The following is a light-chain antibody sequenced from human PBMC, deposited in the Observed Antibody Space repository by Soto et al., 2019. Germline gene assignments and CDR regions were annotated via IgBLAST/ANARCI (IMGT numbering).Light chain of an antibody. CDR2: EVS. CDR1: SGDVGAYNY. V-gene: IGLV2-14*01. J-gene: IGLJ2*01. CDR3: SSYTSSNTLV. Sequence: QSALTQPASVSGSPGQSITISCTGTSGDVGAYNYVSWYQQHPGKAPKLMIFEVSDRPSGVSNRFSSSKSGNTASLTISGLQAEDEADYYCSSYTSSNTLVFGGGTKVTVL.